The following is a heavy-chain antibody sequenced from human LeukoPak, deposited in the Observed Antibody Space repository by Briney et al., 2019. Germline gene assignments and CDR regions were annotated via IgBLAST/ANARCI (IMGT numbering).Heavy chain of an antibody. Sequence: PSETLSLTCTVSGGSISSSSYYWGWIRQPPGKGLEWIGSAYYRGSTDYNPSIKSRVTISVDTSKNQLSLRLDSVTAADTAVYYCARDRTKHTVTTHFDLWGQGSLVVVSS. D-gene: IGHD4-17*01. CDR3: ARDRTKHTVTTHFDL. CDR1: GGSISSSSYY. J-gene: IGHJ4*02. CDR2: AYYRGST. V-gene: IGHV4-39*07.